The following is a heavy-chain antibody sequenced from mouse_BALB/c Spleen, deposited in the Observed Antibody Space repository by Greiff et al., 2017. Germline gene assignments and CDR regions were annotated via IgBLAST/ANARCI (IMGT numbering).Heavy chain of an antibody. J-gene: IGHJ2*01. CDR3: ARHEAPYFDY. CDR2: ISNCGGST. Sequence: EVKLMESGGGLVQPGGSLKLSCAASGFTFSSYTMSWVRQTPEKRLEWVAYISNCGGSTYYPDTVKGRFTISRDNAKNTLYLQMSSLKSEDTAMYYCARHEAPYFDYWGQGTTLTVSS. V-gene: IGHV5-12-2*01. CDR1: GFTFSSYT.